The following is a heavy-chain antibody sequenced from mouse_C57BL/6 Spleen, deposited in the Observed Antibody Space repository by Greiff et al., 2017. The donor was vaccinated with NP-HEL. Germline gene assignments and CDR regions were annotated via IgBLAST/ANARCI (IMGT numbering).Heavy chain of an antibody. Sequence: QVQLQQSGPELVKPGASVKISCTASGYAFSSSWMNWVKQRPGKGLEWIGRIYPGDGDTNYNGKIKGKATLTADKSSSTAYMQLSSLTSEDSAVYFCARKGYDGYPYYAMDYWGQGTSVTVSS. CDR2: IYPGDGDT. CDR1: GYAFSSSW. V-gene: IGHV1-82*01. D-gene: IGHD2-3*01. CDR3: ARKGYDGYPYYAMDY. J-gene: IGHJ4*01.